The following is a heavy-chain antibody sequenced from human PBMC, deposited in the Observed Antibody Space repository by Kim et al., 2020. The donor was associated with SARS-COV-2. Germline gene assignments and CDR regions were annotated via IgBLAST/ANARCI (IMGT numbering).Heavy chain of an antibody. Sequence: SETLSLTCAVYGGSFSGYYWSWIRQPPGKGLEWIGEINHSGSTNYNPSLKSRVTISVDTSKNQFSLKLSSVTAADTAVYYCARGCLLSTGPTQYSSSSKKNWYFDLWGRGTLVTVSS. CDR3: ARGCLLSTGPTQYSSSSKKNWYFDL. D-gene: IGHD6-6*01. J-gene: IGHJ2*01. CDR1: GGSFSGYY. CDR2: INHSGST. V-gene: IGHV4-34*01.